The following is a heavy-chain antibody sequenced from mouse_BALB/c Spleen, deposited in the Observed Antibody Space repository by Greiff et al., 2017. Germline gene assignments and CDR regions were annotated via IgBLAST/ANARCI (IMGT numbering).Heavy chain of an antibody. V-gene: IGHV2-9*02. CDR3: ARERSGNYGFAY. J-gene: IGHJ3*01. CDR1: GFSLTSYG. D-gene: IGHD2-1*01. Sequence: VHLVESGPGLVAPSQSLSITCTVSGFSLTSYGVHWVRQPPGKGLEWLGVIWAGGSTNYNSALMSRLSISKDNSKSQVFLKMNSLQTDDTAMYYCARERSGNYGFAYWGQGTLVTVSA. CDR2: IWAGGST.